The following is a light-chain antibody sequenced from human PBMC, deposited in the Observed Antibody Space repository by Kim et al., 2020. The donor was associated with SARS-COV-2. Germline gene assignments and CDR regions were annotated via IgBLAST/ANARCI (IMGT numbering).Light chain of an antibody. J-gene: IGKJ4*01. Sequence: VSPGARATLSCRASPSVSSHLAWYQQNPGQAPRLLIYDASTRATGLPARFSGSGSGTEFTLTISSLQSEDFAVYYCQQYYGWPLTFGGGTKVDIK. V-gene: IGKV3-15*01. CDR3: QQYYGWPLT. CDR2: DAS. CDR1: PSVSSH.